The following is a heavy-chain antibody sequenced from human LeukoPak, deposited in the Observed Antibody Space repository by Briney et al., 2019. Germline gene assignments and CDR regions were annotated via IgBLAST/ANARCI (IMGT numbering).Heavy chain of an antibody. CDR1: GGSISSYY. CDR2: TYYSGST. V-gene: IGHV4-59*01. D-gene: IGHD3-16*01. Sequence: SETLSLTCTVSGGSISSYYWSWIRQPPGKGLEWIGYTYYSGSTNYNPSLKSRVTISVDTSKNQFSLKLSPVTAADTAVYYCAREALGVDNWFDPWGQGTLVTVSS. J-gene: IGHJ5*02. CDR3: AREALGVDNWFDP.